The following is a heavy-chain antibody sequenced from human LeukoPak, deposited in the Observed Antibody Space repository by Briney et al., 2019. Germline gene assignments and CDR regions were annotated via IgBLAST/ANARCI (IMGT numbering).Heavy chain of an antibody. Sequence: PSETLSLTCAVYGGSFSGYYWSWIRQPPGKGLEWIGEINHSGSTNYNPSLKSRVTISVDTSKNQFSLKLSSVTAADTAVYYCARDSRLYGDYERFDYWGQGTLVTVSS. J-gene: IGHJ4*02. D-gene: IGHD4-17*01. CDR1: GGSFSGYY. CDR3: ARDSRLYGDYERFDY. V-gene: IGHV4-34*01. CDR2: INHSGST.